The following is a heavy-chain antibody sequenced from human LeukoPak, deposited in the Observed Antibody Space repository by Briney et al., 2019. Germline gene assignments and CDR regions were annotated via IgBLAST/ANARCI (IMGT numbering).Heavy chain of an antibody. CDR3: ARAADIVVVVAASDY. J-gene: IGHJ4*02. CDR2: ISSSSSYI. V-gene: IGHV3-21*01. Sequence: GGSLRLSCAASGFTFSSYSMNWVRQAPGKGLEWVSSISSSSSYIYYADSVKGRFTISRDNAKNSLYLQMNSLRAEDTAVYYCARAADIVVVVAASDYWGQGTLVTVSS. D-gene: IGHD2-15*01. CDR1: GFTFSSYS.